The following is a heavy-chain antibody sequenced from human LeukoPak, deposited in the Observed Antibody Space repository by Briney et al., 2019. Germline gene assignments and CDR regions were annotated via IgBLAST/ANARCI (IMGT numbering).Heavy chain of an antibody. CDR1: GYTFTSYY. CDR3: SLGVIAAAGTGGVDY. J-gene: IGHJ4*02. Sequence: ASVKVSCKASGYTFTSYYMHWVRQAPGQGLEWMGIINPSGGSTSYAQKFQGRVTMTRDMSTNKVYMELSSLRSEDTAVYYCSLGVIAAAGTGGVDYWGQGTLVTVSS. V-gene: IGHV1-46*01. D-gene: IGHD6-13*01. CDR2: INPSGGST.